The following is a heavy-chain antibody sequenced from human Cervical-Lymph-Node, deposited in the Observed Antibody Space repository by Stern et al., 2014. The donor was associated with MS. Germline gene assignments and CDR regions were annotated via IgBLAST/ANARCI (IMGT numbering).Heavy chain of an antibody. J-gene: IGHJ4*02. CDR2: IYPYDSDT. CDR1: GYSFTIYY. Sequence: VKLVESGAEVKKPGESLKISCKLSGYSFTIYYIAWVRQMPGKGLEWMGVIYPYDSDTTYSPSFQGKVTISADKSITTAYLQWSSLRASDTAMYYCARHVQGFDYWGQGTLVTVSS. CDR3: ARHVQGFDY. V-gene: IGHV5-51*01.